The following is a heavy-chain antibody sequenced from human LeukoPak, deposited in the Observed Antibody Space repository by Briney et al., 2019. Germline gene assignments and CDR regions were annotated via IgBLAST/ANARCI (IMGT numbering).Heavy chain of an antibody. D-gene: IGHD2-15*01. CDR2: INPNSGGT. V-gene: IGHV1-2*06. J-gene: IGHJ4*02. CDR1: GYTFTGYY. Sequence: APVKVSCKASGYTFTGYYMHWVRQAPGQGLEWMGRINPNSGGTNYAQKFQGRVTMTRDTSFSTAYMELSRLRSDDTAVYYCARGLVAAPFDYWGQGTLVTVSS. CDR3: ARGLVAAPFDY.